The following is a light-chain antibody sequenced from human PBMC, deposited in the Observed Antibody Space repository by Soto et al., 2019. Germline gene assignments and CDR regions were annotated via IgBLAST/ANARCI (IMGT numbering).Light chain of an antibody. CDR3: QQYDSLPSIA. J-gene: IGKJ5*01. CDR2: DAS. V-gene: IGKV1-33*01. CDR1: QDISNY. Sequence: DIQMTQSPSSLSASVGDRVTITCQASQDISNYLNWYQQKPGEAPKLLIYDASHLQTGVPARFSESGSGTDFTFTISSLQPEDMATYYCQQYDSLPSIAFGQGTRLDFK.